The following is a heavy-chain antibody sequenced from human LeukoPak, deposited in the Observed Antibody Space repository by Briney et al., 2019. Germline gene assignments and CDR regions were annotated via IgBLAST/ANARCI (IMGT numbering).Heavy chain of an antibody. V-gene: IGHV4-59*01. D-gene: IGHD2-15*01. CDR3: ARDHCSGGSCWELFDY. Sequence: SETLSLTCSVSAGSISGYYWSWIRQPPGKGLEWIGHIYYSGSTHYNPSLKSRVTISVDTSKNQFPLKLSSVTAANTAVYYCARDHCSGGSCWELFDYWGQGTLVTVSS. CDR2: IYYSGST. J-gene: IGHJ4*02. CDR1: AGSISGYY.